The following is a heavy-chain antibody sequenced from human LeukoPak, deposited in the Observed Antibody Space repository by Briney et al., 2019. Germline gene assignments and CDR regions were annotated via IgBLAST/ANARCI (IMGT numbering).Heavy chain of an antibody. Sequence: GESLRLSCAASGFTFSDYYMSWIRQAPGKGLQWVSYISSSGTTIYYADSVKGRFTISRDNAKNSLYLQMNSLRAEDTAVYYCARGLRAGQWLRLRGNYYYYMDVWGKGTTVTVSS. D-gene: IGHD5-12*01. CDR1: GFTFSDYY. J-gene: IGHJ6*03. CDR3: ARGLRAGQWLRLRGNYYYYMDV. V-gene: IGHV3-11*04. CDR2: ISSSGTTI.